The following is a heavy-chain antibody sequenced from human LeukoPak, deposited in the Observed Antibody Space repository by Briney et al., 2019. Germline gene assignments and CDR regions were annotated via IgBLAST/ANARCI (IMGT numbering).Heavy chain of an antibody. V-gene: IGHV3-23*01. CDR3: ASLWELGYY. CDR1: GFTFSSYA. Sequence: PGGSLRLPCAASGFTFSSYAMSWVRQAPGKGLEWVSAISGSGGSTYYADSVKGRFTISRDNSKNTLYPQMNSLRAEDTAVYYCASLWELGYYWGQGTLVTVSS. D-gene: IGHD1-26*01. J-gene: IGHJ4*02. CDR2: ISGSGGST.